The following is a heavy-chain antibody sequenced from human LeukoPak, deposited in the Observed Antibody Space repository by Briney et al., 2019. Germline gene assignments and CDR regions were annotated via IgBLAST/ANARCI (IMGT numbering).Heavy chain of an antibody. CDR1: GGSFSGYY. D-gene: IGHD4-17*01. J-gene: IGHJ3*02. Sequence: SETLSLTCAVYGGSFSGYYWSWIRQPPGKGLEWIGEINHSGSTNYNPSLKSRVTISVDTSKNQFSLKLSSVTAADTAVYYCAREGALTVTKDAFDIWGQGTMVTVSS. V-gene: IGHV4-34*01. CDR3: AREGALTVTKDAFDI. CDR2: INHSGST.